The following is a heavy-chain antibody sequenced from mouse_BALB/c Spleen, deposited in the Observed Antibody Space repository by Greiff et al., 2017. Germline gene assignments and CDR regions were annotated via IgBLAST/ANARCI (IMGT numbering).Heavy chain of an antibody. Sequence: EVKLVESGGGLVKPGGSLKLSCAASGFTFSSYAMSWVRQTPEKRLEWVASISSGGSTYYPDSVKGRFTISRDNARNILYLQMSSLRSEDTAMYYCARSVRGVYFDDWGQGTTLTVSS. J-gene: IGHJ2*01. V-gene: IGHV5-6-5*01. CDR1: GFTFSSYA. D-gene: IGHD2-14*01. CDR3: ARSVRGVYFDD. CDR2: ISSGGST.